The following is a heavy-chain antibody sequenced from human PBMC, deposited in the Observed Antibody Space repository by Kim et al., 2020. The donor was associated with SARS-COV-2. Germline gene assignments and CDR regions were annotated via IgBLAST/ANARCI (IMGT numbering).Heavy chain of an antibody. D-gene: IGHD6-13*01. Sequence: SETLSLTCAVSGGSISSSNWWSWVRQPPGKGLEWIGEIYHSGSTNYNPSLKSRVTISVDKSKNQFSLKLSSVTAADTAVYYCARRNVDSSSWFNLNYWYFDLWGRGTLVTVSS. CDR3: ARRNVDSSSWFNLNYWYFDL. CDR1: GGSISSSNW. V-gene: IGHV4-4*02. J-gene: IGHJ2*01. CDR2: IYHSGST.